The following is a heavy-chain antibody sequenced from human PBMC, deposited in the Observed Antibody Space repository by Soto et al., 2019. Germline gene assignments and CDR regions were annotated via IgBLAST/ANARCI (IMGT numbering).Heavy chain of an antibody. CDR1: GFTFSSYW. CDR2: INSDGSST. CDR3: ASSLLTPFDY. D-gene: IGHD7-27*01. V-gene: IGHV3-74*01. J-gene: IGHJ4*02. Sequence: EVQLVESGGGLVQPGGSLRLSCAASGFTFSSYWMHWVRQAPGKGLVWVSRINSDGSSTFYADSVKGRFSISRDNAKNTRYLQMNSLRAEDTAVYYCASSLLTPFDYWGQGTLVTVSS.